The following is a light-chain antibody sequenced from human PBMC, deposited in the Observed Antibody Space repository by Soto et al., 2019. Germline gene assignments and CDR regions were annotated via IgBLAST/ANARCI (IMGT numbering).Light chain of an antibody. CDR1: RSISSW. CDR3: QQYNSYSRT. Sequence: IQMPPSPFTLSATVGDRVPITCRASRSISSWLAWYQQKPGKAPKLLIYKASSLESGVPSRFSGSGSGTEFTLTISSLQPDDFATYYCQQYNSYSRTFGQGTKVDIK. V-gene: IGKV1-5*03. J-gene: IGKJ1*01. CDR2: KAS.